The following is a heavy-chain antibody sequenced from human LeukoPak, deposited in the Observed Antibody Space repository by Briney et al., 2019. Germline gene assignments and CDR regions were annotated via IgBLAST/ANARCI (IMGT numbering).Heavy chain of an antibody. Sequence: GGSLRLSCPASGFTFSSYSMNWVRQAPWKGLDWVAGVSSSGCITYYADSVKVRFTISRDNYRNPLYMQMNSMRAEDTALYYCAKGSGSIHFMDWGQGILVTVSS. D-gene: IGHD3-10*01. J-gene: IGHJ4*02. V-gene: IGHV3-23*01. CDR2: VSSSGCIT. CDR3: AKGSGSIHFMD. CDR1: GFTFSSYS.